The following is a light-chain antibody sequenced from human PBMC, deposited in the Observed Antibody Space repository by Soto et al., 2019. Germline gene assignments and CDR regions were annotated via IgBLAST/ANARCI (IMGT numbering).Light chain of an antibody. J-gene: IGLJ1*01. CDR2: EVS. CDR1: SSDVGGYNY. CDR3: SSYTSSSTLV. V-gene: IGLV2-14*01. Sequence: QSALTQPASVSGSPGQSITISCTGTSSDVGGYNYVSWYQQHPGKAPKLMISEVSNRPSGVSNRFSGSKSGNTASLTISGLQAEDEGDYYCSSYTSSSTLVFGTGTKVTVL.